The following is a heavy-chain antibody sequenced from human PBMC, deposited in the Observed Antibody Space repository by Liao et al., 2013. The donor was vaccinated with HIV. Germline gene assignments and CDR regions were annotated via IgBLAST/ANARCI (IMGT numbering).Heavy chain of an antibody. V-gene: IGHV4-34*02. J-gene: IGHJ4*02. CDR2: IGQSGSA. D-gene: IGHD3-3*01. CDR1: GGSSSGSY. Sequence: QVQLQQWGGGLLKPSETLSLTCAFSGGSSSGSYWTWIRQSPGTGLEWIGEIGQSGSAHYNPSLKSRVTMSVDTSKKQFSLSLSSLTAADTAVYYCARLRIFDYWGQGSLVIVSS. CDR3: ARLRIFDY.